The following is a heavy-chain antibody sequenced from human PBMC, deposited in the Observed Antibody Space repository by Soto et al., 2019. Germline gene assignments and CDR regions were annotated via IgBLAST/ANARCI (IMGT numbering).Heavy chain of an antibody. CDR1: GGSVSSGSYY. CDR2: IYHSGST. J-gene: IGHJ4*02. D-gene: IGHD3-3*01. CDR3: VTSLNYDFWRDGGRHYYFDY. V-gene: IGHV4-61*01. Sequence: SETLSLTCTVSGGSVSSGSYYWSWIRQPPGKGLEWIGKIYHSGSTNYNPSLKNRVTISVDKSNNQFSLRLSSVTAADTAVYFCVTSLNYDFWRDGGRHYYFDYWGQGTLVTVSS.